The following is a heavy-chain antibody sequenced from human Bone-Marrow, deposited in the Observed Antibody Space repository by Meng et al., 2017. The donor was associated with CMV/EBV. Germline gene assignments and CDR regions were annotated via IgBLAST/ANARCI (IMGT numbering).Heavy chain of an antibody. J-gene: IGHJ4*02. D-gene: IGHD6-19*01. V-gene: IGHV3-7*01. CDR1: GFTFSSYW. Sequence: GGSLRLSCAASGFTFSSYWMSWVRQAPGKGLEWVANIKQDGSEKYYVDSVKGRFTISRDNAKNSLYLQMNSLRAEDTAVYYWARGRSSGWWVARYYFDYWGQGTLVTVSS. CDR2: IKQDGSEK. CDR3: ARGRSSGWWVARYYFDY.